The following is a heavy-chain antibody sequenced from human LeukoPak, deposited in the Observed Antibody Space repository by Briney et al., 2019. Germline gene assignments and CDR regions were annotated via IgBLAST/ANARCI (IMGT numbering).Heavy chain of an antibody. CDR3: ARMGEQQLFDY. Sequence: GESLKISCKGSGYSFTTYWIAWVRQMPGKGLEWMGIIFPDDSHTRYSPSFQGQVTISADRSISTAYLMWSSLKASDTAIYYCARMGEQQLFDYWGQGTLVTVSS. V-gene: IGHV5-51*01. J-gene: IGHJ4*02. CDR1: GYSFTTYW. CDR2: IFPDDSHT. D-gene: IGHD6-13*01.